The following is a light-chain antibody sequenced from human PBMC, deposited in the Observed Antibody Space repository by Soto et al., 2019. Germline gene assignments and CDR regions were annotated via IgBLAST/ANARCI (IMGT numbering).Light chain of an antibody. Sequence: EIVMTQSPATLSVSPGERATLSSRASQSVSNNLVWYQQKPGQAPRLLIYGASTRATGIPARFSGSGSGTEFTLTISSLQSEDFAIYYCQQYNNWPRTFGQGTKVEIK. CDR1: QSVSNN. V-gene: IGKV3-15*01. J-gene: IGKJ1*01. CDR3: QQYNNWPRT. CDR2: GAS.